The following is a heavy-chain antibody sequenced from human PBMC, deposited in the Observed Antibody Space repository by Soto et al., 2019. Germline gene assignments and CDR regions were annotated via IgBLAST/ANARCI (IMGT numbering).Heavy chain of an antibody. CDR1: GFTFSSYA. Sequence: WSLRLSCAASGFTFSSYAMHWVRQAPGKGLECVAVISYDGSNKYYADSVKGRFTISRDNSKDTLYLQMNSLRAEDTAVYYCARDLSSSSSCADYWGQGTLVTVYS. CDR2: ISYDGSNK. D-gene: IGHD6-6*01. J-gene: IGHJ4*02. V-gene: IGHV3-30-3*01. CDR3: ARDLSSSSSCADY.